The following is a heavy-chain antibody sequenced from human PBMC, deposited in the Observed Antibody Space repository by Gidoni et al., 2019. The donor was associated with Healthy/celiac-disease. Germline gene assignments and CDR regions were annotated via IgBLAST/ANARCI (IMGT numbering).Heavy chain of an antibody. J-gene: IGHJ4*02. D-gene: IGHD3-3*01. CDR1: GGTFSSYA. Sequence: QVQLVQSGAEVKKPGSSVTVSCKASGGTFSSYAISWVRQAPGQGLEWMGGIIPILGTANYAQKFQGRVTITADESTSTAYMELRSLRSEDTAVYYCAIQGSFLGPAEWWGQGILVTVSS. CDR3: AIQGSFLGPAEW. V-gene: IGHV1-69*01. CDR2: IIPILGTA.